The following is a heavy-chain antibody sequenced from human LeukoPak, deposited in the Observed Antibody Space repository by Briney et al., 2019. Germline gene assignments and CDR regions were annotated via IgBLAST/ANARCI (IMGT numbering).Heavy chain of an antibody. Sequence: PSETLSLTCTVSGGSISSGSYYWSWIRQPAGKGLEWIGRIYTSGSTNYNPSLKSRVTISVDTSKNQFSLKLSSVTAADTAVYYCARDIRGNYFDYWGQGTLVTVSS. J-gene: IGHJ4*02. V-gene: IGHV4-61*02. CDR2: IYTSGST. CDR1: GGSISSGSYY. CDR3: ARDIRGNYFDY. D-gene: IGHD1-14*01.